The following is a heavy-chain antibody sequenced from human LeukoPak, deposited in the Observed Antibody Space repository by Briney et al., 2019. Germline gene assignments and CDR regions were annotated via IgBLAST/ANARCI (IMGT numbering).Heavy chain of an antibody. J-gene: IGHJ3*02. Sequence: ASVKVSCKASGYTFTSYGISWVRQAPGQGLEWMGWTSAYNGNTNYAQKLQGRVTMTTDTSTSTAYMELRSLRSDDTAVYYCARVGYYDILTGYPGGAFDIWGQGTMVTVSS. CDR1: GYTFTSYG. CDR2: TSAYNGNT. D-gene: IGHD3-9*01. CDR3: ARVGYYDILTGYPGGAFDI. V-gene: IGHV1-18*01.